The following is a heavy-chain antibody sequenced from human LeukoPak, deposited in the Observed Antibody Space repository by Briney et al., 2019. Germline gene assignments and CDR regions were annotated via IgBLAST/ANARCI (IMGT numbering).Heavy chain of an antibody. CDR2: ISSSGSTI. CDR3: AIQITMIVVVPYFDY. J-gene: IGHJ4*02. CDR1: GLTFRDYY. Sequence: GGSLRLSCAASGLTFRDYYMTWIRQAPGKGLEWVAYISSSGSTIYSADSVKGRFTVSRDNAKNSLFLHMNSLRAEDMAIYYCAIQITMIVVVPYFDYWGQGTLVTVSS. V-gene: IGHV3-11*04. D-gene: IGHD3-22*01.